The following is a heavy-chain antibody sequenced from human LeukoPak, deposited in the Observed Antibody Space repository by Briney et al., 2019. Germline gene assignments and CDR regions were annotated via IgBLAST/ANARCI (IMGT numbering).Heavy chain of an antibody. CDR2: ISGSGGST. CDR3: AKKYTSTSGAFDS. V-gene: IGHV3-23*01. D-gene: IGHD2-2*01. Sequence: GGSLRLSCAASGFTFSSYAMSWVRQAPGKGLEWVSAISGSGGSTYYADSVKGRFTISRDNSKNTLYLHINSLRAEDTAVYYCAKKYTSTSGAFDSWGLGTMVTVSS. J-gene: IGHJ3*01. CDR1: GFTFSSYA.